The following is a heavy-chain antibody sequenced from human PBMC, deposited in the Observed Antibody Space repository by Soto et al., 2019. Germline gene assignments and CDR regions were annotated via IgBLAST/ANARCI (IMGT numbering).Heavy chain of an antibody. V-gene: IGHV3-23*01. CDR1: GFTFSRYA. CDR3: ASSSGDLDVYGMDI. CDR2: VTGGGHTT. D-gene: IGHD3-10*01. J-gene: IGHJ6*02. Sequence: EAQLLESGGGLVQPGGSLRLSCAASGFTFSRYAMSWVRQAPGKGLEWVSTVTGGGHTTYNADSVNGRFTISRDNSKNTLYLQMNNLRAEDTAIYDWASSSGDLDVYGMDIWGPGTTVTVSS.